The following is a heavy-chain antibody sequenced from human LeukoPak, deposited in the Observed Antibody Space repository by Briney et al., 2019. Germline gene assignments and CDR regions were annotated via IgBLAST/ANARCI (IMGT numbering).Heavy chain of an antibody. J-gene: IGHJ4*02. Sequence: SETLSLTCTVSGGSIRSYYWSWIRQPPGKGLEWIGYIYYSGSTNYNPSLKSRVTISVDTSKNQFSLKLSSVTAADTAVYYCARVVGFYDSSGYYYEGFDYWGQGTLVTVSS. CDR1: GGSIRSYY. CDR2: IYYSGST. V-gene: IGHV4-59*01. D-gene: IGHD3-22*01. CDR3: ARVVGFYDSSGYYYEGFDY.